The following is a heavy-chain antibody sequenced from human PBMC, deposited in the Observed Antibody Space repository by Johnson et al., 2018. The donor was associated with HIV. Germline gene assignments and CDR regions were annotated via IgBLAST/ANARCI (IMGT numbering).Heavy chain of an antibody. J-gene: IGHJ3*02. CDR1: GFTVSSNY. D-gene: IGHD1-7*01. CDR3: AREGAWELRPGAFDI. Sequence: VQLVDSGGGLIQPGGSLRLSCAASGFTVSSNYMSWVRQAPGKGLEWVSVIYSGGSTYYADSVKGRFTISRDNSKNTLYLQMNSLRAEDTAVYYCAREGAWELRPGAFDIWGQGTMVTVSS. CDR2: IYSGGST. V-gene: IGHV3-53*01.